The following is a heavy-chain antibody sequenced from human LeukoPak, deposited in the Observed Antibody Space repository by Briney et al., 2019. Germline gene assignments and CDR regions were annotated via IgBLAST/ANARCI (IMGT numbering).Heavy chain of an antibody. CDR1: GGSISSRSYY. D-gene: IGHD3-3*01. Sequence: SETLSLTCTVSGGSISSRSYYWSWIRQPPGKGLEWIGEINHSGSTNYNPSLKSRVTISVDTSKNQFSLKLSSVTAADTAVYYCARGLLTYYDFWSGYHTNWFDPWGQGTLVTVSS. CDR3: ARGLLTYYDFWSGYHTNWFDP. J-gene: IGHJ5*02. CDR2: INHSGST. V-gene: IGHV4-39*07.